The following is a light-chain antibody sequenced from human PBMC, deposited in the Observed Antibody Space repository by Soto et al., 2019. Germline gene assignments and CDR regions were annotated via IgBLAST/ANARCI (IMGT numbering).Light chain of an antibody. CDR1: NIRSKS. Sequence: SYELTQPPSVSVAPGQTARIACGGNNIRSKSVHWYQQKPGQAPVLVVCDDSVRPSGIPERFSGSNSENTATLTIRRVEDGDEADYFCQVWDSSRDHYDFGDGTKGTV. CDR2: DDS. V-gene: IGLV3-21*02. CDR3: QVWDSSRDHYD. J-gene: IGLJ1*01.